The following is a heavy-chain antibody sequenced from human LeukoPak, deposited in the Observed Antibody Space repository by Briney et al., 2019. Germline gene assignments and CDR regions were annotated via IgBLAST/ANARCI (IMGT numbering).Heavy chain of an antibody. J-gene: IGHJ5*02. D-gene: IGHD3-3*01. CDR1: GFTFTNFA. V-gene: IGHV3-23*01. CDR3: AKGVAAGLVDWFDP. CDR2: ITVDGAT. Sequence: GGSLRLSCAVSGFTFTNFAMMWVRQAPGKGLQWVSSITVDGATYYADSVRGRFMLSRDTSKNTLYLQMNSLTAEDTALYYCAKGVAAGLVDWFDPWGQGTLVTVSS.